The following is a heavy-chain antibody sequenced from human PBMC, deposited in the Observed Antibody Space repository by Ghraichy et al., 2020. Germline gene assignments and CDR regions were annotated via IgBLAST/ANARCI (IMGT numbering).Heavy chain of an antibody. Sequence: GGSLRLSCAASGFTFSDHYMDWVRQAPGKGLEWVGRTRNKANSYTTEYAASVKGRFTISRDDSKNSLYLQMNSLKTEDTAVYYCARANRGAFDIWGQGTMVTVSS. CDR3: ARANRGAFDI. V-gene: IGHV3-72*01. CDR2: TRNKANSYTT. CDR1: GFTFSDHY. J-gene: IGHJ3*02.